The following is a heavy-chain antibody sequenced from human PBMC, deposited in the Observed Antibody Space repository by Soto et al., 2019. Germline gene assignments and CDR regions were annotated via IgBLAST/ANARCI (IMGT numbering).Heavy chain of an antibody. Sequence: LSLTCTVSGGSLGSSSYYWGWIRQSPGKGLEWTGNIYYSGNTFYNPSLKSRVTISVDTSKNQFYLHLSSVTAADTAIFYCASIAAPGTTHFDFWGQGTLVTVSS. CDR3: ASIAAPGTTHFDF. CDR2: IYYSGNT. CDR1: GGSLGSSSYY. J-gene: IGHJ4*02. V-gene: IGHV4-39*01. D-gene: IGHD6-13*01.